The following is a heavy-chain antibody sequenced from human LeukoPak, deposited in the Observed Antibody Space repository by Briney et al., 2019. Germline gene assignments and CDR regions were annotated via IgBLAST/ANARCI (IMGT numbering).Heavy chain of an antibody. D-gene: IGHD3-10*02. J-gene: IGHJ6*02. CDR3: NLFKEYYYGMDV. CDR2: IKSKTDGGTT. Sequence: GGSLRLSCAASGFTFSNAWMSWVRQAPGRGLEWVGRIKSKTDGGTTDYAAPVKGRFTISRDDSKNTLYLQMNSLKTEDTAVYYCNLFKEYYYGMDVWGQGTTVTVSS. CDR1: GFTFSNAW. V-gene: IGHV3-15*01.